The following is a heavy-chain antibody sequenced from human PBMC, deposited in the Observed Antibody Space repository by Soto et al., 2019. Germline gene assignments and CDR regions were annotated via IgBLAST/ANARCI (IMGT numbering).Heavy chain of an antibody. CDR3: ARAARRSGYYGMDV. J-gene: IGHJ6*02. Sequence: ASVKVSCKASGYTFTGYYMHWVRQAPGQGLEWMGWINPNSGGTNYAQKFQGWVTMTRDTSISTAYMELSRLRSDDTAVYYCARAARRSGYYGMDVWGQGTTVTV. CDR2: INPNSGGT. V-gene: IGHV1-2*04. CDR1: GYTFTGYY. D-gene: IGHD6-6*01.